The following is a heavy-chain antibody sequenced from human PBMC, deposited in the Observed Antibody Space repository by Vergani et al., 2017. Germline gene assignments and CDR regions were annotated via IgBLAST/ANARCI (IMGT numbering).Heavy chain of an antibody. D-gene: IGHD3-22*01. V-gene: IGHV4-30-4*01. CDR3: AXVGDYYDSSGYYGYAFDI. CDR2: IYYSGST. CDR1: GGSISSGDYY. J-gene: IGHJ3*02. Sequence: QVQLQESGPGLVKPSQTLSLTCTVSGGSISSGDYYWSWIRQPPGKGLEWIGYIYYSGSTYYNPSLKSRVTISVDRSKNQFSLKLSSVTAADTAVYYCAXVGDYYDSSGYYGYAFDIWGQGTMVTVSS.